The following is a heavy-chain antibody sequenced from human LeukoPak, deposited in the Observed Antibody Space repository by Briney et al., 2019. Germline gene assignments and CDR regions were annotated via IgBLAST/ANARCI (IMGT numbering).Heavy chain of an antibody. CDR2: IIPIFGTA. CDR3: ARDPGPAYYSRWFDP. J-gene: IGHJ5*02. V-gene: IGHV1-69*01. Sequence: SVKVSCKASGGTFSSYAISWVRQAPGQGLEWMGGIIPIFGTANYAQKFQGRVTITADESTSTAYMELSSLRSEDTAVYYCARDPGPAYYSRWFDPWGQGTLVTVSS. D-gene: IGHD2-21*01. CDR1: GGTFSSYA.